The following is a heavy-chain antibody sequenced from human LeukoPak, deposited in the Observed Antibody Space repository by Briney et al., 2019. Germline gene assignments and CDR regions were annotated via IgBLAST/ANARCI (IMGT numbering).Heavy chain of an antibody. CDR3: ARDDGRGLRYFDH. D-gene: IGHD5-12*01. V-gene: IGHV4-30-2*01. CDR1: GGSISSGGYS. J-gene: IGHJ4*02. Sequence: PSETLSLTCAVSGGSISSGGYSWSWIRQPPGKGLEWIGYIYHGGSTYYNPSLKSRVTISVDRSKNQFSLKLSSVTAADTAVYFWARDDGRGLRYFDHWGQGTLVNGPS. CDR2: IYHGGST.